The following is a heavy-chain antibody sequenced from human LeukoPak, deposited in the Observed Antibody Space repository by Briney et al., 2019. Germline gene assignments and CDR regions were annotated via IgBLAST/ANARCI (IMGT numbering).Heavy chain of an antibody. D-gene: IGHD3-10*01. Sequence: SETLSLTCTVSGGSISSYYWSWIRQPPGKGLEWIGYIYYSGSTNYNPSLKSRVTISVDTSKNQFSLKLSLVTAADTAVYYCARGGYYGSGSYYNRTVDYWGQGTRVTVSS. CDR2: IYYSGST. J-gene: IGHJ4*02. CDR3: ARGGYYGSGSYYNRTVDY. CDR1: GGSISSYY. V-gene: IGHV4-59*12.